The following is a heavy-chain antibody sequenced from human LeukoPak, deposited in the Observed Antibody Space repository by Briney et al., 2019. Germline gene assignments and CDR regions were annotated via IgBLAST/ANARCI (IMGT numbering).Heavy chain of an antibody. CDR1: GGPISSYY. CDR2: VYYTGST. D-gene: IGHD6-13*01. V-gene: IGHV4-59*01. CDR3: VRRIATTGIYGFDI. Sequence: SETLSLTCAVSGGPISSYYWTWIRQPPGKGLEWIGYVYYTGSTNYNPSLKSRVTISIDTSKNQFSLKPSSVTAADTAMYYCVRRIATTGIYGFDIWGQGTMVTVSS. J-gene: IGHJ3*02.